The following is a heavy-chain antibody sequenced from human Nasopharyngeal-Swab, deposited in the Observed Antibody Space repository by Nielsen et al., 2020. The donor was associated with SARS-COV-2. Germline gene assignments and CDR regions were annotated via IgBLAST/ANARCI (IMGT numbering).Heavy chain of an antibody. D-gene: IGHD3-10*01. J-gene: IGHJ6*02. V-gene: IGHV1-46*01. Sequence: WVRQAPGQGLEWMGIINPSGGSTSYAQKFQGRVTMTRDTPTSTVYMELSSLRSEYTAVYYCARGAYYATGRYFHYYYGMDVWGQGTTVTVSS. CDR3: ARGAYYATGRYFHYYYGMDV. CDR2: INPSGGST.